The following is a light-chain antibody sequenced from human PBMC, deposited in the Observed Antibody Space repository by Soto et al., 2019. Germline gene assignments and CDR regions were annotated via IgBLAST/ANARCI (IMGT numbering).Light chain of an antibody. CDR1: SSDVGDYNF. CDR2: DVS. J-gene: IGLJ1*01. Sequence: QSALTQPRSASGSPGQSVTISCTGTSSDVGDYNFVSWYQQHPGKAPKLVIYDVSKRPSGVPDRFSGSKSGNTASLTISGLQADDEADYYCCSYAGNYTYVFGIGTKVTVL. V-gene: IGLV2-11*01. CDR3: CSYAGNYTYV.